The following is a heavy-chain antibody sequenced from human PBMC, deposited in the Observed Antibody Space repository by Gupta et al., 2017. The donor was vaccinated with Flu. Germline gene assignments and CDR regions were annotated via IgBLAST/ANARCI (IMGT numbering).Heavy chain of an antibody. V-gene: IGHV3-48*03. CDR2: ITTGGGTT. Sequence: EVQLVESGGGLVQPGGSLRLSCVVSGFTFSHYEMSWIRQAPGKGLEWVSHITTGGGTTYSADSGRGRFTVSRDNAENSLFLKMSSLIADDTAVYYCARDQIIDTTTGWRRYYYGLDAWGPGTTVTVAS. J-gene: IGHJ6*02. CDR1: GFTFSHYE. CDR3: ARDQIIDTTTGWRRYYYGLDA. D-gene: IGHD1-1*01.